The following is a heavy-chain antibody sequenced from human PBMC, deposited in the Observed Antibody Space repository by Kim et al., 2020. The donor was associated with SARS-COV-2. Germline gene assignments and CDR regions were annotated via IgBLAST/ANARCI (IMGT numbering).Heavy chain of an antibody. Sequence: SETLSLTCTVSGGSISSSSYYWGWIRQPPGKGLEWIGSIYYSGSTYYNPFLKSRVTISVDTSKNQFSLKLSSVTAADTAVYYCARHLRGTMIVVVITPLNYFDYWGQGTLVTVSS. CDR3: ARHLRGTMIVVVITPLNYFDY. CDR1: GGSISSSSYY. CDR2: IYYSGST. D-gene: IGHD3-22*01. V-gene: IGHV4-39*01. J-gene: IGHJ4*02.